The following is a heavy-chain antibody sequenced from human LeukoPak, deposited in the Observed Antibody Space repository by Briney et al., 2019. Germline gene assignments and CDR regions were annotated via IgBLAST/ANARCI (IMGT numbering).Heavy chain of an antibody. J-gene: IGHJ6*02. CDR1: GFTFSSYA. V-gene: IGHV3-23*01. CDR3: ANDKGKDTYYGMDV. Sequence: PGGSLRLSCAASGFTFSSYAMSWVRQAPGKGLEWVSAISGSGGSTYYADSVKGRFTISRDNSKNTLYLQMNSLRAEDTAVYYCANDKGKDTYYGMDVWGQGTTVTVSS. CDR2: ISGSGGST. D-gene: IGHD2-15*01.